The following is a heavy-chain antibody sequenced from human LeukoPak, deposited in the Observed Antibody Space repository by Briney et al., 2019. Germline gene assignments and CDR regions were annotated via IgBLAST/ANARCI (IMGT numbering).Heavy chain of an antibody. CDR2: IRYDGSNK. CDR3: AKDLYQLQTPYEFDY. Sequence: PGGSLRLYCAASGFTFSSYSMHWVRQAPGQGLEWGAFIRYDGSNKYYADSVKGRFTISRDNSKNTLYLQMNSLRAEDTAVYYCAKDLYQLQTPYEFDYWGQGTLVTVSS. CDR1: GFTFSSYS. J-gene: IGHJ4*02. D-gene: IGHD3-3*01. V-gene: IGHV3-30*02.